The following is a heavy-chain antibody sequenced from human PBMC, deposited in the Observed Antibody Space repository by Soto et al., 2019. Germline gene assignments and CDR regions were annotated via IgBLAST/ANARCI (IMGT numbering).Heavy chain of an antibody. Sequence: ASVKVSCKASGYTFTSYYMHWVRQAPGQGLEWMGIINPSGGSTSYAQKIQGRVTMTRDTSTSTVNMELSSLRSENTAVYNCERVSSSGYYYDSSGYYYDYWGQGTLVTVSS. D-gene: IGHD3-22*01. CDR3: ERVSSSGYYYDSSGYYYDY. CDR2: INPSGGST. V-gene: IGHV1-46*01. J-gene: IGHJ4*02. CDR1: GYTFTSYY.